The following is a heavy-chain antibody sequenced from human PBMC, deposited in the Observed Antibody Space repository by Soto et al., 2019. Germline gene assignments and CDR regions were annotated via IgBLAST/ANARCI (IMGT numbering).Heavy chain of an antibody. CDR3: ARGLILWFGYFDWLPANWFDP. Sequence: PSETLSLTCAVYGGSFSGYQWTWIRQTPGKRLEWIGEINDSGNINYNPSLKSRVTILVDTPKKQISLKLSSVTAADTAVYYCARGLILWFGYFDWLPANWFDPWGQGTLVT. CDR2: INDSGNI. J-gene: IGHJ5*02. CDR1: GGSFSGYQ. D-gene: IGHD3-9*01. V-gene: IGHV4-34*01.